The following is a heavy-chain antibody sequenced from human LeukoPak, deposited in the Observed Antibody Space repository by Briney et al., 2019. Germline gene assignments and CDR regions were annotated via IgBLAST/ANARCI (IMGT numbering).Heavy chain of an antibody. CDR2: INWNGGST. V-gene: IGHV3-20*04. CDR3: AKDISRGCSGGSCYDAFDI. CDR1: GFTFDDYG. Sequence: GGSLGLSCAASGFTFDDYGMSWVRQAPGKGLEWVSGINWNGGSTGYADSVKGRFTISRDNAKNSLYLQMNSLRAEDMALYYCAKDISRGCSGGSCYDAFDIWGQGTMVTVSS. J-gene: IGHJ3*02. D-gene: IGHD2-15*01.